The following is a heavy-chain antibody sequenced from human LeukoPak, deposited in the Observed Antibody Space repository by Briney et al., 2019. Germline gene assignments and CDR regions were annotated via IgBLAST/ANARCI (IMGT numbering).Heavy chain of an antibody. Sequence: GGSLRHSCAASGFTFSSYSMNWVRQAPGKGLEWVSLISASSADIYYADSVKGRFTISKDNAKNSLYLQMNSLRAEDTAVYYCAMVHCSGGSCSFDYWGQGTLVTVSS. CDR2: ISASSADI. V-gene: IGHV3-21*01. D-gene: IGHD2-15*01. CDR3: AMVHCSGGSCSFDY. J-gene: IGHJ4*02. CDR1: GFTFSSYS.